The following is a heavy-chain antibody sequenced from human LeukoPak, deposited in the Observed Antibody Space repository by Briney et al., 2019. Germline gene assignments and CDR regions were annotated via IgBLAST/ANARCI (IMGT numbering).Heavy chain of an antibody. Sequence: GGSLRLSCAASGFTFSDYYMSWVRQAPGKGLEWVSAISGRGDSTNYADSVKGRFTISRDNSKNTLYLQMNSLGAGDTALYYCAKDDRWLQFNYWGQGTLVTVSS. CDR1: GFTFSDYY. V-gene: IGHV3-23*01. CDR2: ISGRGDST. J-gene: IGHJ4*02. D-gene: IGHD5-24*01. CDR3: AKDDRWLQFNY.